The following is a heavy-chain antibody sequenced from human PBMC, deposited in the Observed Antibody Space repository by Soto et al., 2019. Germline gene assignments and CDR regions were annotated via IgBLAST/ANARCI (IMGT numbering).Heavy chain of an antibody. Sequence: EVQLLESGGGLVQPGGSLRLSCAASGVTFSSYAMSWVRQAPGKGLEWVSAISGSGGSTYYADSVKGRFTISRDNSKNTLYLQMNSLRGEDRAVYYCAKAPIVVVPPRLVDYWGQGTLVPVSS. D-gene: IGHD3-22*01. CDR2: ISGSGGST. J-gene: IGHJ4*02. CDR1: GVTFSSYA. CDR3: AKAPIVVVPPRLVDY. V-gene: IGHV3-23*01.